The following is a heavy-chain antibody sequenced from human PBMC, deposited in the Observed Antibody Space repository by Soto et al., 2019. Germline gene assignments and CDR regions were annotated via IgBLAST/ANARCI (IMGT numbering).Heavy chain of an antibody. D-gene: IGHD6-19*01. CDR3: AGMPYTSGLRFDP. CDR1: GDSYSISTYS. CDR2: IYQSGVT. J-gene: IGHJ5*02. Sequence: TSETLSLTCNMSGDSYSISTYSWSWIRQPPGKALQWIGFIYQSGVTSYNPSLASRVSISLDRSNNQCSLKLKSVTAADTAVYFCAGMPYTSGLRFDPWGPGTLVTVSS. V-gene: IGHV4-30-2*01.